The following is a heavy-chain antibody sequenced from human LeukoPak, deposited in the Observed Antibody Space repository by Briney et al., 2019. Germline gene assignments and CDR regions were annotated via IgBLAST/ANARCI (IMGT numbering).Heavy chain of an antibody. D-gene: IGHD3-22*01. CDR1: GFTFSRYS. Sequence: PGGSLRLSCSASGFTFSRYSMNWVRQAPGKGLERVAVISYHGSSKYYVGSVKGRFTISRDNSKNTLYLQMNSLRPEDTAIYYCAKGRVDYYDSSDAFDIWGQGTMVTVSS. CDR3: AKGRVDYYDSSDAFDI. J-gene: IGHJ3*02. V-gene: IGHV3-30*18. CDR2: ISYHGSSK.